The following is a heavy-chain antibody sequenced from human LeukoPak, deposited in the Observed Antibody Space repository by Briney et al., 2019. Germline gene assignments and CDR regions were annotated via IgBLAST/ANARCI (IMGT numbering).Heavy chain of an antibody. V-gene: IGHV4-34*01. Sequence: PSETLSLTCAVYGGSFSGYYWSWIRQPPGKGLEWIGEINHSGSTNYNPSLKSRVTISVDTSKNQFSLKLSSVTAADTAVYYCARGLRLKSSGSYVLRTGIDYWGQGTLVTVSS. J-gene: IGHJ4*02. CDR2: INHSGST. D-gene: IGHD1-26*01. CDR1: GGSFSGYY. CDR3: ARGLRLKSSGSYVLRTGIDY.